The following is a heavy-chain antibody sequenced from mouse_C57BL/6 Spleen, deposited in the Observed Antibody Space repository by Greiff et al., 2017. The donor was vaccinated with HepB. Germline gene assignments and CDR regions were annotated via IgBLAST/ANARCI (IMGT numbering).Heavy chain of an antibody. CDR2: VYPGSGNT. V-gene: IGHV1-76*01. CDR3: GGGTGFAY. J-gene: IGHJ3*01. Sequence: QVQLQQSGAELVRPGASVKLSCKASGYTFTDYYINWVKQRPGQGLEWIASVYPGSGNTYYNEKFKGKATLTAEKSSSTAYMQLSSLTSEDSAVFFCGGGTGFAYWGKGTLVSVSA. D-gene: IGHD3-3*01. CDR1: GYTFTDYY.